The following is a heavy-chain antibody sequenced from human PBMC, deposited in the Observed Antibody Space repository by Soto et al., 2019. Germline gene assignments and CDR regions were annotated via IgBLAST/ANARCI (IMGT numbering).Heavy chain of an antibody. CDR3: ARLDYGDSAFDS. D-gene: IGHD4-17*01. Sequence: QVQLQESGPGLVQPSETLSLTCSVSGGSINSASYHWSWLRQHPGKGLEFIGYIFYTGSTYYNPSLETRLTISVDTSKNHVSLRRNAVTAADTAVYYCARLDYGDSAFDSWGRGILVTVSS. J-gene: IGHJ4*02. CDR1: GGSINSASYH. V-gene: IGHV4-31*03. CDR2: IFYTGST.